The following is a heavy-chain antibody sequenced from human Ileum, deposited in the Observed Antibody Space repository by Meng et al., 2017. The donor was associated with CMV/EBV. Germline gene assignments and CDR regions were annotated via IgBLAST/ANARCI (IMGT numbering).Heavy chain of an antibody. J-gene: IGHJ4*02. CDR3: AGGIAAAM. Sequence: SLMISCAASGFTFDDYAMHWVRQAPGKGLEWVSGISWNGGSIGYADSVKGLFTISRNNAKNSLYLQMNSLRAEDTALYYCAGGIAAAMWGQGTLVTVSS. CDR1: GFTFDDYA. CDR2: ISWNGGSI. V-gene: IGHV3-9*01. D-gene: IGHD6-13*01.